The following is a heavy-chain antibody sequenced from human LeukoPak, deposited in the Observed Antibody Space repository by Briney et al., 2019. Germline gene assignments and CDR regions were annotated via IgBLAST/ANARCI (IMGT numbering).Heavy chain of an antibody. J-gene: IGHJ4*02. CDR2: INPNSGGT. CDR3: ARVDGLQWLPFDY. D-gene: IGHD6-19*01. CDR1: GYTFTGYY. V-gene: IGHV1-2*02. Sequence: ASVNVSCKASGYTFTGYYMHWVRQAPGQGLEWMGWINPNSGGTNYAQKFQGRVTMTRDTSISTAYMELSRLRSDDTAVYYCARVDGLQWLPFDYWGQGTLVTVSS.